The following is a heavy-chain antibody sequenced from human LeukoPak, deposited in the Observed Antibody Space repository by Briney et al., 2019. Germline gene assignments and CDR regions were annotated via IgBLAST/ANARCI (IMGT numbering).Heavy chain of an antibody. D-gene: IGHD3-10*01. CDR1: GYTFTSYD. Sequence: GASVKVFCKASGYTFTSYDINWVRQATGQGLEWMGWMNPNSGNTGYAQKFQGRVTMTRNTSISTAYMELSSLRSEDTAVYYCARGYYYGSGSYYIHFDYWGQGTLVTVSS. V-gene: IGHV1-8*01. CDR3: ARGYYYGSGSYYIHFDY. CDR2: MNPNSGNT. J-gene: IGHJ4*02.